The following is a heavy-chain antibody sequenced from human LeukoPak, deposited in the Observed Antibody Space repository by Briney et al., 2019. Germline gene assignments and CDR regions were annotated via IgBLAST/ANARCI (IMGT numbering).Heavy chain of an antibody. J-gene: IGHJ3*02. CDR3: ARDLISGDWTWDI. CDR2: FDPEDGET. Sequence: GASVKVSCKASGYTFTSYYMHWVRQSPGKGLEWMGGFDPEDGETIYAQKFQGRVTMTEDTSTDTAYMELSSLRSEDTAVYYCARDLISGDWTWDIWGQGTMVTVSS. CDR1: GYTFTSYY. V-gene: IGHV1-24*01. D-gene: IGHD2-21*02.